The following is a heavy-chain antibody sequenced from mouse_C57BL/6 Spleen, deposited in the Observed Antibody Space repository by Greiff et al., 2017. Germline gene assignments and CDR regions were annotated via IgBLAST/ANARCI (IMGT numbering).Heavy chain of an antibody. CDR3: ARGGYDQTGWYFDV. J-gene: IGHJ1*03. V-gene: IGHV5-4*01. Sequence: EVHLVESGGGLVKPGGSLKLSCAASGFTFSSYAMSWVRQTPEKRLEWVATISDGGSYTYYPDNVKGRFTISRDNAKKNLYLQMSHLKGEDTARYNCARGGYDQTGWYFDVWGTGTTVTVSS. D-gene: IGHD2-3*01. CDR2: ISDGGSYT. CDR1: GFTFSSYA.